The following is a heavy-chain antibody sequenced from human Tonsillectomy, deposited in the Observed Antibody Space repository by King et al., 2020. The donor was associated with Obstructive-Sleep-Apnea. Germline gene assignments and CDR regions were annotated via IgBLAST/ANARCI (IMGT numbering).Heavy chain of an antibody. CDR3: ATEIATAGTDVFDI. Sequence: QVQLVESGGGVVQPGRSLRLSCAASGFDFSSYGMHWVRQAPGKGLEWVAFIRHDGSNKYYADSMKGRFIISRDKYKNTLYLQMDSLRGDDTAVYYCATEIATAGTDVFDIWGQGTMVTVSP. CDR2: IRHDGSNK. CDR1: GFDFSSYG. J-gene: IGHJ3*02. D-gene: IGHD6-13*01. V-gene: IGHV3-30*02.